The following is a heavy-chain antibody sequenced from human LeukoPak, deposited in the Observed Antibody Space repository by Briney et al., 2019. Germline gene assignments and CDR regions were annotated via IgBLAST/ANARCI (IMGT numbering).Heavy chain of an antibody. CDR2: VSGSGGGT. CDR1: GVTFSSYA. CDR3: AKDRGSVITAMVTY. Sequence: WGSLTLSCAASGVTFSSYALSWVRKAPGPGLEWVSAVSGSGGGTYYPDPVKGRFTISRDNSKHPLYLQMNSLRAEDTAVYYCAKDRGSVITAMVTYWGQGTLVTVSS. J-gene: IGHJ4*02. D-gene: IGHD5-18*01. V-gene: IGHV3-23*01.